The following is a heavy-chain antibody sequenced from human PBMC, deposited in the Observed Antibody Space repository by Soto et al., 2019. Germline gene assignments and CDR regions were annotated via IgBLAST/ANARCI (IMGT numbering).Heavy chain of an antibody. CDR1: GGSFSGYY. J-gene: IGHJ4*02. CDR3: ARGRPYYDFWSGVLKFDY. Sequence: PSETLSLTCAVYGGSFSGYYWSWIRQPPGKGLEWIGEINHSGSTNYNPSLKSRVTISVDTSKNQFSLKLSSVTAADTAVYYCARGRPYYDFWSGVLKFDYWGQGTLVTVSS. D-gene: IGHD3-3*01. V-gene: IGHV4-34*01. CDR2: INHSGST.